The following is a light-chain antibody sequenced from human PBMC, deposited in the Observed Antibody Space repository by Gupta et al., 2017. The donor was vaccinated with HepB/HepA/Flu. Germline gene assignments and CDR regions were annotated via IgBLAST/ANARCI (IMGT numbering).Light chain of an antibody. CDR2: DVT. J-gene: IGLJ1*01. Sequence: QSALTQPPSASGSPGQSVTISCTGTSGDIGSFNYVSWYQQHPGKVPKLILYDVTQRPSGVPGRFSGSKSGNTASLTVSGLQPEDEGDYYCCSYGGNNAYIFGTGTKVTVL. V-gene: IGLV2-8*01. CDR3: CSYGGNNAYI. CDR1: SGDIGSFNY.